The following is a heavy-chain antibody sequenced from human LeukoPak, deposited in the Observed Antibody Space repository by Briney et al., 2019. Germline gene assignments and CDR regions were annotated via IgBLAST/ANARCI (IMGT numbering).Heavy chain of an antibody. J-gene: IGHJ3*02. CDR3: AKDNRRGRNYDILTGYIPGHAFDI. D-gene: IGHD3-9*01. CDR2: IYSGGST. Sequence: GGSLRLSCAASGFTFDDYGMSWVRQAPGKGLEWVSVIYSGGSTYYADSVKGRFTISRDNAKNTLYLQMNSLRAEDTAVYYCAKDNRRGRNYDILTGYIPGHAFDIWGQGTMVTVSS. V-gene: IGHV3-66*01. CDR1: GFTFDDYG.